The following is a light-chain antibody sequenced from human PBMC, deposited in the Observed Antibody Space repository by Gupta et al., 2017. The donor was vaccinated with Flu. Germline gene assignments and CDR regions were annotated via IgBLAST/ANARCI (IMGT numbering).Light chain of an antibody. CDR3: HGEGTSVCT. Sequence: EIVLTQSLGTLSLSPGERANLSCRASQSVKNNLLTSSQYNPCQAPRLLIYGASSRATGIPDPSRDSGSGTDFTLSIRRLVLEDFAVYYCHGEGTSVCTFGQGTKMDIK. J-gene: IGKJ2*02. V-gene: IGKV3-20*01. CDR2: GAS. CDR1: QSVKNNL.